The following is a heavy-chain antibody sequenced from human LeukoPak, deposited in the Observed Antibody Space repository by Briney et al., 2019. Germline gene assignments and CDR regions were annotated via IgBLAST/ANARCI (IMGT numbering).Heavy chain of an antibody. Sequence: GGSLRLSCAASGFTFSDYAMNWVRQAPGKGLEWVSYIGVGSSTQYYGDSVKGRFTISRDDAKNSVYLQMNSLRAEDTAVYYCARLYYYDSSGYKDYFDYWGQGTLVTVSS. CDR3: ARLYYYDSSGYKDYFDY. CDR2: IGVGSSTQ. CDR1: GFTFSDYA. V-gene: IGHV3-48*01. J-gene: IGHJ4*02. D-gene: IGHD3-22*01.